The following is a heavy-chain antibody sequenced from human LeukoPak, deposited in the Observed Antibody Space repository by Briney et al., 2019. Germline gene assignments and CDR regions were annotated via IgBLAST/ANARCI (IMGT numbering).Heavy chain of an antibody. CDR3: ARAPYIAARPYYFDY. D-gene: IGHD6-6*01. J-gene: IGHJ4*02. CDR2: ISSSGSTI. V-gene: IGHV3-11*04. Sequence: GGSLRLSCAASGFTFSDYYMSWIRQAPGKGLEWVSYISSSGSTIYYADSVKGRFTISRDNAKHSLYLQMNSLRAEDTAVYYCARAPYIAARPYYFDYWGQGILVTVSS. CDR1: GFTFSDYY.